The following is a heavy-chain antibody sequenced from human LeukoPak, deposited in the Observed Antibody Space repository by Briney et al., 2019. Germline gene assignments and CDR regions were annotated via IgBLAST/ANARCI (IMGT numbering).Heavy chain of an antibody. CDR2: IYTGGGT. V-gene: IGHV3-66*01. J-gene: IGHJ4*02. CDR1: GFTVSSNY. Sequence: GGSLRLSCAASGFTVSSNYMTWVRQAPGKGLEWVSVIYTGGGTYYADSVKGRFTISRDYSKNTLFLQMNSLRAEDTAVYYCARDRAAADLGYWGQGTLVTVSS. D-gene: IGHD6-13*01. CDR3: ARDRAAADLGY.